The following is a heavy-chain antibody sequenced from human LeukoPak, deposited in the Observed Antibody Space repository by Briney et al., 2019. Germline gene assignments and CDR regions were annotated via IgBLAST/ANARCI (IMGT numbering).Heavy chain of an antibody. D-gene: IGHD4-17*01. J-gene: IGHJ4*02. CDR3: ARAGYGDSDFDY. Sequence: PGGSLRLSCAASGFTFSRHATHWVRQAPGKGLEWVAVISYDGSKKYYADSVKGRFTISRDNSKNTLYLQMNSLRAEDTAVYYCARAGYGDSDFDYWGQGTLVTVSS. CDR1: GFTFSRHA. V-gene: IGHV3-30*04. CDR2: ISYDGSKK.